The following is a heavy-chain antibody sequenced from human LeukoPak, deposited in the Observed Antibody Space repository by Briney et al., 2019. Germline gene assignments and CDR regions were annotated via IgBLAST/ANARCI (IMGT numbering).Heavy chain of an antibody. Sequence: PGRSLRLSCAASGFTFDDYAMHWVRQAPGKGLEWVSLISWDGGSTYYADSVKGRFTISRDNSKNSLYLQMNSLRTEDTALYYCAKDIGYSYGSGYFDYWGQGTLVTVSS. CDR1: GFTFDDYA. CDR3: AKDIGYSYGSGYFDY. CDR2: ISWDGGST. D-gene: IGHD5-18*01. V-gene: IGHV3-43*01. J-gene: IGHJ4*02.